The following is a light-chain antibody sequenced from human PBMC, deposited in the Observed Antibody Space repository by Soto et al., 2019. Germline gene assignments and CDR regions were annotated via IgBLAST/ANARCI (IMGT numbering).Light chain of an antibody. Sequence: EIVLTQSPGTLSLSPGERATFSCRASQSVSSNYLAWYQQKPGQAPRILIYGESSRATGIPDRLSGSGSGTDLTLTISRLEPEDFAVYYCQQYGSSPLTFGGGTKVDIK. CDR2: GES. CDR1: QSVSSNY. CDR3: QQYGSSPLT. V-gene: IGKV3-20*01. J-gene: IGKJ4*01.